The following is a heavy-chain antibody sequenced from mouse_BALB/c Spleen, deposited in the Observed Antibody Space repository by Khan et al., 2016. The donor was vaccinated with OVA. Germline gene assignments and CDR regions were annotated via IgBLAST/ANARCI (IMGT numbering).Heavy chain of an antibody. V-gene: IGHV1S137*01. Sequence: QVQLKQSGAELVRPGVSVKISCKGSGYTFTDFTMHWVKQSHAKSLEWIGVISTYYGDVTYNQKFKGKATMTVDKSSSTAYMELARLTSEDSAIYYFTRGGGGNRFAYGGQGTLVTVSA. CDR3: TRGGGGNRFAY. CDR1: GYTFTDFT. CDR2: ISTYYGDV. J-gene: IGHJ3*01.